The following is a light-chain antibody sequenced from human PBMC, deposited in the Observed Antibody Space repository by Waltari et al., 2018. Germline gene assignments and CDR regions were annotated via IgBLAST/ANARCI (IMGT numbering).Light chain of an antibody. J-gene: IGKJ2*01. Sequence: DTQLTQSPSSLSASVGDRVTIACRASQSIKIYLNWYQQKSGKAPKLLIYAASNLQSGVPSRFSGNGSGTDFTLTISSLQPEDFATYYCQQSYSHPQTFGQGTKLEI. V-gene: IGKV1-39*01. CDR3: QQSYSHPQT. CDR1: QSIKIY. CDR2: AAS.